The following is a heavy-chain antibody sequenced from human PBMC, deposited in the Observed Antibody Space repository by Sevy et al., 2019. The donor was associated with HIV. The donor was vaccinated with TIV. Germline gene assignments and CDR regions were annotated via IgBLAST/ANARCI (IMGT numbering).Heavy chain of an antibody. CDR2: IGYDGSNK. Sequence: GGSLRLSCAASGFVPSTYGMHWVRQAPGKGLEWVAVIGYDGSNKYYADSVKGRFSISRDNSRNTLFLQMDSLRAEDTAVYYCARDPRMYGDYLLAYFDYWGQGTLVTVS. J-gene: IGHJ4*02. V-gene: IGHV3-33*01. CDR1: GFVPSTYG. CDR3: ARDPRMYGDYLLAYFDY. D-gene: IGHD2-8*01.